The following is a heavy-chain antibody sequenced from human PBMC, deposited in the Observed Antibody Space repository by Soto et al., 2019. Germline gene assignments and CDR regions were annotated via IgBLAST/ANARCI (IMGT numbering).Heavy chain of an antibody. D-gene: IGHD5-12*01. CDR2: INAGNGNT. CDR3: ARDQGYSGYDFYYYYYMDV. CDR1: GYTFTSYA. Sequence: GASVKVSCKASGYTFTSYAMHWVRQAPGQRLDWMGWINAGNGNTKYSQKFQGRVTITRDTSASTAYMELSSLRSEDTAVYYCARDQGYSGYDFYYYYYMDVWGKGTTVTVSS. V-gene: IGHV1-3*01. J-gene: IGHJ6*03.